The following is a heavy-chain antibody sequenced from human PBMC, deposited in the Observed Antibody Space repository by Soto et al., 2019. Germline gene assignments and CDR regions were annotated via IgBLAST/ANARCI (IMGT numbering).Heavy chain of an antibody. CDR2: IRSKTNSYAT. CDR3: TRDPRNYYDSSGSANWFDP. Sequence: GGSLRLSCAASGFTFSGSAMHWVRQASGKGLEWVGRIRSKTNSYATAYAASVKGRFTISRDDSKNTAYLQMNSLKTEDTAVYYCTRDPRNYYDSSGSANWFDPWGQGTLVTVSS. J-gene: IGHJ5*02. CDR1: GFTFSGSA. V-gene: IGHV3-73*01. D-gene: IGHD3-22*01.